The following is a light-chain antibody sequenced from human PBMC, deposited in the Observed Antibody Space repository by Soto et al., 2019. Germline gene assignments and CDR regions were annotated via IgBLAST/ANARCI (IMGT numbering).Light chain of an antibody. CDR3: GAWDSSLNVYV. CDR2: SNN. J-gene: IGLJ1*01. CDR1: SSNIGSNT. V-gene: IGLV1-44*01. Sequence: QSVLTQPPSASGTPGQRVTISCSGSSSNIGSNTVNWYQQLPGTAPKLLIYSNNQRPSGVPDRFSGSKSGTSASLAISGLQSEDEADYYCGAWDSSLNVYVFGTGTKVTVL.